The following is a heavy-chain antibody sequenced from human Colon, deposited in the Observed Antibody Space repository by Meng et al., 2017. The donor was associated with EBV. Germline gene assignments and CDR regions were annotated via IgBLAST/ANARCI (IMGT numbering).Heavy chain of an antibody. CDR2: IYHSGST. CDR1: GGSISSVYW. CDR3: ARGGYYSFDY. V-gene: IGHV4-4*02. D-gene: IGHD5-18*01. Sequence: QVPVQEPGPGLVKPSEPLSLPCAVSGGSISSVYWWTWVRQSPGKGLEWIGEIYHSGSTNYNPSLKSRVTISVDKSKNQFSLKLTSVTAADTAVYYCARGGYYSFDYWGQRTLVTVSS. J-gene: IGHJ4*02.